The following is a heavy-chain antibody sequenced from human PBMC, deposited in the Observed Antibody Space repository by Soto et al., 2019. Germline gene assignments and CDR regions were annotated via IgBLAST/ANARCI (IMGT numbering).Heavy chain of an antibody. D-gene: IGHD1-26*01. J-gene: IGHJ3*02. CDR1: GYSFTDYN. V-gene: IGHV1-18*01. CDR2: ISTYNGNR. CDR3: AREVGGNFFEAFDT. Sequence: QVKLVQSGGEVRKPGASVKVSCKASGYSFTDYNIGWVRQAPGQGLEWLGWISTYNGNRNYAQKYQGRVTMTTDTYRTKAEMELRGLRPDDTAIYYCAREVGGNFFEAFDTWGQGTRVTISS.